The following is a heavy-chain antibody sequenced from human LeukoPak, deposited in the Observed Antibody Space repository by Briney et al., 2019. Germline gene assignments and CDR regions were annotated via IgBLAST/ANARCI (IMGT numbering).Heavy chain of an antibody. CDR2: IYSDNT. CDR1: GFTVSSNS. Sequence: GGSLRLSCTVSGFTVSSNSMSWVRQAPGKGLEWVSFIYSDNTHYSDSVKGRFAISRDNSKDTLYLQMNSLRAEDTAVYYCARALWFGEDYFDYWGQGTLVTVSS. CDR3: ARALWFGEDYFDY. J-gene: IGHJ4*02. V-gene: IGHV3-53*01. D-gene: IGHD3-10*01.